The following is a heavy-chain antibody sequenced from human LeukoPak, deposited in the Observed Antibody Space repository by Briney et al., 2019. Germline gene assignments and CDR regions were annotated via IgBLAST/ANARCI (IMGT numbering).Heavy chain of an antibody. V-gene: IGHV1-18*01. CDR1: GYTFNNYG. Sequence: GASVKVSCKASGYTFNNYGISWVRQAPGQGLEWMGWVTSYNGDTNYAQKFQGRVTMSTDTSTSTAYMELRNLRFDDTAIYYCAKDWHILTGRNCFDPWGQGTLVTVSS. CDR3: AKDWHILTGRNCFDP. D-gene: IGHD3-9*01. CDR2: VTSYNGDT. J-gene: IGHJ5*02.